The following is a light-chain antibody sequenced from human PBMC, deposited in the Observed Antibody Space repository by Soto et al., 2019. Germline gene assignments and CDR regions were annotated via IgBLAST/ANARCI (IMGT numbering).Light chain of an antibody. CDR2: DAS. Sequence: EIVLTQSPGTLSLSPGERATLSCRASQSVSSSYLAWYQQKPGQAPRLLIYDASSRATGIPDRFSGSGSGTDFTLTINRLEPEDFAVYYCQQYGSSPSTFGQGTKLEIK. CDR1: QSVSSSY. J-gene: IGKJ2*02. V-gene: IGKV3-20*01. CDR3: QQYGSSPST.